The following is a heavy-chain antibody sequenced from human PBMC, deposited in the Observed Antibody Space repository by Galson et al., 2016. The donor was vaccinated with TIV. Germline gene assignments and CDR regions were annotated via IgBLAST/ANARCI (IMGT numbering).Heavy chain of an antibody. CDR2: IIPILDVA. V-gene: IGHV1-69*04. CDR1: GGTFNNYV. CDR3: ASGAGQRWFGELSWFDP. J-gene: IGHJ5*02. Sequence: SGGTFNNYVISWVRQAPGQGLEWMGRIIPILDVATYPQKFQGRVTITADKFTSTVYMDLSSLKSDDTAVYYCASGAGQRWFGELSWFDPWGQGSLVTVSS. D-gene: IGHD3-10*01.